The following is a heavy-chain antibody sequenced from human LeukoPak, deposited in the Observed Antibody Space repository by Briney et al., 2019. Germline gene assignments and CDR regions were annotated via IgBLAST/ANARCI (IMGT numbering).Heavy chain of an antibody. CDR3: ARVGDSGYGGPFDY. J-gene: IGHJ4*02. V-gene: IGHV3-7*01. CDR2: IKQDGSEK. CDR1: GFTFSSYW. Sequence: GGSLRLSCAASGFTFSSYWMSWVRQAPGKGLEWVANIKQDGSEKYYVDSVKGRFTISRDNAKNSLYLQMNSLRAEDTAVYNCARVGDSGYGGPFDYWGQGTLVTVSS. D-gene: IGHD5-12*01.